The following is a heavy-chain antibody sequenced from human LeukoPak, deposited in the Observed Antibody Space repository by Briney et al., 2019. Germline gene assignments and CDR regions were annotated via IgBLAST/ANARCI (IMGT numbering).Heavy chain of an antibody. J-gene: IGHJ6*03. V-gene: IGHV1-8*02. CDR1: GGTFSSYA. Sequence: GSSVKVSCKASGGTFSSYAISWVRQAPGQGLEWMGWMNPNSGNTGYAQKFQGRVTMTRNTSISTAYMELSSLRSEDTAVYYCAINNWNDGYMDVWGRGTTVTVSS. CDR3: AINNWNDGYMDV. D-gene: IGHD1-20*01. CDR2: MNPNSGNT.